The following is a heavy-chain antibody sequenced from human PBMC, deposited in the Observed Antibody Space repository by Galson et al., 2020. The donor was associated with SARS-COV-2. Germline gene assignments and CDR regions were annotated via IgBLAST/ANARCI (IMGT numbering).Heavy chain of an antibody. CDR2: ISNDGINK. Sequence: GGSLRLSCAASGFTFSSDAMHWVRQAPGKGLEWVAAISNDGINKYYADSAKGRFSVSRDNPTNTLYLQMNSLRPEDAGVFYCTRGPGLAVDGTVLWGRMDVWGQGTTVTVSS. CDR1: GFTFSSDA. CDR3: TRGPGLAVDGTVLWGRMDV. D-gene: IGHD6-19*01. V-gene: IGHV3-30-3*01. J-gene: IGHJ6*02.